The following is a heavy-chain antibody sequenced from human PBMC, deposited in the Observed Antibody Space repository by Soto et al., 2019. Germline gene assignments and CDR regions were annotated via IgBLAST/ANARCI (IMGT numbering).Heavy chain of an antibody. CDR2: IYYSGST. CDR1: GGSISSGGYY. V-gene: IGHV4-31*03. CDR3: VGSAGAYDFWSGSLDY. Sequence: SETLSLTYTVSGGSISSGGYYWSWIRQHPGKGLEWIGYIYYSGSTYYNPSLKSRVTISVDTSKNQFSLKLSSVTAADTAVYYCVGSAGAYDFWSGSLDYWGQGTLVTVSS. D-gene: IGHD3-3*01. J-gene: IGHJ4*02.